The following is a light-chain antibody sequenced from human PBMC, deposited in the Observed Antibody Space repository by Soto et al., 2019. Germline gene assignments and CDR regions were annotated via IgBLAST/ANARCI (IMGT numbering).Light chain of an antibody. CDR1: SSNIGAGYD. CDR2: GNS. J-gene: IGLJ2*01. CDR3: QSYDSSLSGSV. V-gene: IGLV1-40*01. Sequence: QSVLTQPPSVSGAPGQRVTISCTGSSSNIGAGYDVHWYQQLPGTAPNLLIYGNSNRPSGVPDRFSGSKSGTSASLAITGLQAEDEANYYCQSYDSSLSGSVFGGGTKATVL.